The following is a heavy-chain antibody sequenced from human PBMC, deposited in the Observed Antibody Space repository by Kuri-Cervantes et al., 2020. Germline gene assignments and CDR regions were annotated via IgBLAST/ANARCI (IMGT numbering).Heavy chain of an antibody. J-gene: IGHJ6*02. V-gene: IGHV3-20*04. Sequence: LSLTCAASGFTFSSYAMSWVRQAPGKGLEWVSGISWNSGSIGYVDSVKGRFTISRDNAKNSLYLQMNSLRAEDTAVYYCAREDIVVVPAAILGYGGMDVWGQGTTVTVSS. CDR3: AREDIVVVPAAILGYGGMDV. CDR2: ISWNSGSI. D-gene: IGHD2-2*02. CDR1: GFTFSSYA.